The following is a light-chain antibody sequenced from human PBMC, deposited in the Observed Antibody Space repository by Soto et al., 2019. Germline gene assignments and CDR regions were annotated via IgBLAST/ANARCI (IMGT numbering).Light chain of an antibody. V-gene: IGKV3-20*01. CDR2: GSS. Sequence: EVVLTQSPGTLSLSPGERATLSCRASQSGSNNYLAWYQQKPGQSPKLLLFGSSDRATGIPARFSGSGSGADFTLTISSLEPEDSAVYYCKQYGSSPPYTFGQGTKLESK. CDR1: QSGSNNY. J-gene: IGKJ2*01. CDR3: KQYGSSPPYT.